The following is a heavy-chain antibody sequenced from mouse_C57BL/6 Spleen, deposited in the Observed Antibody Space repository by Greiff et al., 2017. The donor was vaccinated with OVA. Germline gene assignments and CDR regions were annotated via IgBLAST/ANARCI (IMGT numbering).Heavy chain of an antibody. CDR2: INPSNGGT. J-gene: IGHJ2*01. CDR1: GYTFTSYW. Sequence: VQLQQSGTELVKPGASVKLSCKASGYTFTSYWMHWVKQRPGQGLEWIGNINPSNGGTNYNEKFKSKATLTVDKSSSTAYMQLSSLTSEDSAVYYCARNDGYYVGYFDYWGQGTTLTVSS. D-gene: IGHD2-3*01. CDR3: ARNDGYYVGYFDY. V-gene: IGHV1-53*01.